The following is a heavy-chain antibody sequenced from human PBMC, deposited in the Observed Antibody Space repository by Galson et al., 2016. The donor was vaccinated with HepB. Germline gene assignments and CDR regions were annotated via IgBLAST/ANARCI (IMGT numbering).Heavy chain of an antibody. V-gene: IGHV3-9*01. CDR2: ISWNSGRI. D-gene: IGHD3-9*01. Sequence: SLRLSCAASGFTFDDYGMHWVRQAPGKGLEWVSGISWNSGRIGYADSVKGRFTISRDNTKKSVFLQMDSLRVEDTAVYYCARVPNLTGRYDGVDYWGQGTLVTVSS. J-gene: IGHJ4*02. CDR3: ARVPNLTGRYDGVDY. CDR1: GFTFDDYG.